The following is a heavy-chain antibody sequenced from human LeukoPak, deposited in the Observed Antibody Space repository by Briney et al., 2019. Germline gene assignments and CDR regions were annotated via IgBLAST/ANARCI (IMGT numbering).Heavy chain of an antibody. J-gene: IGHJ4*02. V-gene: IGHV1-2*02. CDR1: GYTFTGYY. D-gene: IGHD3-10*01. Sequence: ASVKVSCKASGYTFTGYYMHWVRQAPGQGLEWMGWINPNSGGTNYAQKFQGRVTMTRDTSISTAYMELSRLRSDDTAVYYCARDSQGAYGSGTGFDYWGQGTLVTVSS. CDR3: ARDSQGAYGSGTGFDY. CDR2: INPNSGGT.